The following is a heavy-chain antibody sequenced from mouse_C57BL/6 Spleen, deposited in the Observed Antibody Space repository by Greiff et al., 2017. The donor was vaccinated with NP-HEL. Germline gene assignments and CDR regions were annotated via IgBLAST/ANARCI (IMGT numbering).Heavy chain of an antibody. CDR2: INPNNGGT. CDR3: ARGPYYFDY. J-gene: IGHJ2*01. CDR1: GYTFTDYN. V-gene: IGHV1-22*01. Sequence: EVQGVESGPELVKPGASVKMSCKASGYTFTDYNMHWVKQSHGKSLEWIGYINPNNGGTSYNQKFKGKATLTVNKSSSTAYMELRSLTSEDSAVYYCARGPYYFDYWGQGTTLTVSS.